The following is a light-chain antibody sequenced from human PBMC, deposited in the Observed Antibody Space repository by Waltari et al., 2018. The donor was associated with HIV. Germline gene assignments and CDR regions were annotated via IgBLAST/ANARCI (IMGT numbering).Light chain of an antibody. CDR1: SLRRYS. CDR2: GKD. J-gene: IGLJ1*01. Sequence: SSDLTQDPAVSVALGQPVRITCQGDSLRRYSAKWYQQKPGQAPVVVMYGKDNRPSGIPDRFSGSSSGNTGSLTITGAQAEDEAVYYCDSRDTNDKHHVFGTGTKVTV. V-gene: IGLV3-19*01. CDR3: DSRDTNDKHHV.